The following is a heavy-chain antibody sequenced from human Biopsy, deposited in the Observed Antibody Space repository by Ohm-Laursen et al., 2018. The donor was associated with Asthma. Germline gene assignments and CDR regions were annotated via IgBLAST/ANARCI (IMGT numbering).Heavy chain of an antibody. CDR3: VRAVRNEQWLAPFDY. CDR2: VYWTGST. D-gene: IGHD6-19*01. CDR1: GGSISSFY. V-gene: IGHV4-59*01. Sequence: GTLSLTCSVYGGSISSFYWSWIRQSPEKGLEWMGYVYWTGSTNYNPSLKSRITMSMDTSKNRMFLELTSVTAADTAIYYCVRAVRNEQWLAPFDYWGQGKPVTVSS. J-gene: IGHJ4*02.